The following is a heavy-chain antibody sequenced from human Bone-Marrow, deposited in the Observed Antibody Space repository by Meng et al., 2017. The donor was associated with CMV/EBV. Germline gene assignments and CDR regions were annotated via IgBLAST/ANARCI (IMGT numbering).Heavy chain of an antibody. V-gene: IGHV4-59*01. CDR2: IYYSGST. Sequence: SETLSLTCTVPGGSISSYYWSWIRQPPGKGLEWIGYIYYSGSTNYNPSLKSRVTISVDTSKNQFSLKLSSVTAADTAVYYCARGRDFWSGYYTDLYYYYGMDVWGQGTTVTVSS. D-gene: IGHD3-3*01. CDR3: ARGRDFWSGYYTDLYYYYGMDV. CDR1: GGSISSYY. J-gene: IGHJ6*02.